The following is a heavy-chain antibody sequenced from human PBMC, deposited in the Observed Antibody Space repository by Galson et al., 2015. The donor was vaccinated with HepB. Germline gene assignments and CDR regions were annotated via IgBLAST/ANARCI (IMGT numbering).Heavy chain of an antibody. J-gene: IGHJ6*02. CDR3: ARDLSVGYYSYYYGMDV. CDR1: GFTFSSYW. V-gene: IGHV3-74*03. D-gene: IGHD1-26*01. CDR2: SNSDGSST. Sequence: SLRLSCAASGFTFSSYWMHWVRQTPGKGLEWVSRSNSDGSSTMYADSVKGRFTISRDNAKKTLYLQMNSLRAEDTAVYYCARDLSVGYYSYYYGMDVWGQGTTVTVSS.